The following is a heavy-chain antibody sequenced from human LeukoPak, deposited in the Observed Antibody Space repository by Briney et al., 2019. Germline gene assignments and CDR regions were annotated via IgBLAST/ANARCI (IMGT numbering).Heavy chain of an antibody. CDR1: GGSISSGAYY. CDR3: ARWVGATRFDY. Sequence: SQTLSLTCTVSGGSISSGAYYWSWIRRPPGKGLEWIGEINHSGSTDYNPSLKSRVTISVDTSNNQFSLKLTSVTAADTAVYYCARWVGATRFDYWGQGILVTVSS. D-gene: IGHD1-26*01. CDR2: INHSGST. J-gene: IGHJ4*02. V-gene: IGHV4-30-2*01.